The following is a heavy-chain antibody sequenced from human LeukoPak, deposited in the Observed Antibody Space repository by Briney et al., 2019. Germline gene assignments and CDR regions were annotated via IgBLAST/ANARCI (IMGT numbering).Heavy chain of an antibody. Sequence: PGGSLRLSCAASGFTVSSNYMSRVRQAPGKGLEWVSVIYSGGSTYYADSVKGRFTISRDNSKNTLYLQMNSLRAEDTAVYYCARGPTRYYYDSSGYYILWGQGTLVTVSS. V-gene: IGHV3-66*01. CDR3: ARGPTRYYYDSSGYYIL. CDR1: GFTVSSNY. D-gene: IGHD3-22*01. CDR2: IYSGGST. J-gene: IGHJ4*02.